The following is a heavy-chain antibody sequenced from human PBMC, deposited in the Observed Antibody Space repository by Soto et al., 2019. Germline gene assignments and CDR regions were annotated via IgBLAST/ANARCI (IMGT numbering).Heavy chain of an antibody. V-gene: IGHV3-30-3*01. J-gene: IGHJ4*02. CDR2: ISYDGSNK. Sequence: QVQLVECGGGVVQPGRSLRLSCAASGFTLSSYAMHWVRQAPGKGLEWVAVISYDGSNKYYADSVKGRFTISRDNSKNTLYLQMNSLRAEDTAVYYCARSTYYYDSSGAAFDYWAQGTLVTVSS. CDR3: ARSTYYYDSSGAAFDY. D-gene: IGHD3-22*01. CDR1: GFTLSSYA.